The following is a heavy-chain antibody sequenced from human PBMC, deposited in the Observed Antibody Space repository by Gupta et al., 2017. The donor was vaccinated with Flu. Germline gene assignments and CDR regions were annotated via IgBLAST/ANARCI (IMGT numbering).Heavy chain of an antibody. D-gene: IGHD3-10*01. CDR3: ARSLVSLWYFDL. CDR2: INPSAGST. J-gene: IGHJ2*01. V-gene: IGHV1-46*01. Sequence: WLRQTPGQGLEWVGMINPSAGSTTYAQNFQARVTMTSDTSTNTVSMELSSLISDDTAVYYCARSLVSLWYFDLWGRGTLVTVSS.